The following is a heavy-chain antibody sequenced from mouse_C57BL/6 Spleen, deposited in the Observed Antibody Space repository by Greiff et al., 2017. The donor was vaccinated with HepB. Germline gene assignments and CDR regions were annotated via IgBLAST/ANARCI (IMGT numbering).Heavy chain of an antibody. V-gene: IGHV1-4*01. CDR1: GYTFTSYT. D-gene: IGHD3-2*02. Sequence: QVQLKQSGAELARPGASVKMSCKASGYTFTSYTMHWVKQRPGQGLEWIGYINPSSGYTKYNQKFKDKATLTADKSSSTAYMQLSSLTSEDSAVYYCARGNSSGFAYWGQGTQVTVSA. J-gene: IGHJ3*01. CDR2: INPSSGYT. CDR3: ARGNSSGFAY.